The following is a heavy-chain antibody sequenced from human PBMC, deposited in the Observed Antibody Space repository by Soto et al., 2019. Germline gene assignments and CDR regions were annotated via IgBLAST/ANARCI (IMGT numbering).Heavy chain of an antibody. CDR1: GYTFAACF. CDR3: TRDPDYGDYWGYFFDY. J-gene: IGHJ4*02. V-gene: IGHV1-2*02. CDR2: INPTSGAT. Sequence: ASVKVSCKTSGYTFAACFIHWIRQAPGQGLEWMGWINPTSGATVSAQKFQDRVTMTRDTSISTAYMELRGLKSDDTAVYYCTRDPDYGDYWGYFFDYWGQGTPVTVSS. D-gene: IGHD4-17*01.